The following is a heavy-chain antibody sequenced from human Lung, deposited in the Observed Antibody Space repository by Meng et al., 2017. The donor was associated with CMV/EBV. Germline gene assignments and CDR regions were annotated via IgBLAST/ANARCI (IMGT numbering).Heavy chain of an antibody. D-gene: IGHD6-13*01. V-gene: IGHV3-48*03. Sequence: GESLKIPCATSGFTFSSYEMNWVRQAPGKGLEWISYISSGGTSRYYADSVKGGFSISIDNAKNSLYLQMNSLRVEDTALYYCTRGSASWSEYNWFDPWGQGTLVTVSS. CDR2: ISSGGTSR. J-gene: IGHJ5*02. CDR3: TRGSASWSEYNWFDP. CDR1: GFTFSSYE.